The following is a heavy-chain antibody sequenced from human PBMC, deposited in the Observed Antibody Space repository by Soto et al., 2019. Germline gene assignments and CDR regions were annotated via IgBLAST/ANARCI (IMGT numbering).Heavy chain of an antibody. Sequence: QVPLVQSGAEVKKPGASVKVSCKASGYTFTSYDISWVRQAPGQGLEWMGWISAYNGNTNYAQKLQGRVTMTTDTSTSTAYMGLRSLRSDDTAVYYCARGGSFYGDGGGGWIGYYYYYMDVWGKGTTVTVSS. V-gene: IGHV1-18*01. CDR2: ISAYNGNT. D-gene: IGHD4-17*01. CDR3: ARGGSFYGDGGGGWIGYYYYYMDV. J-gene: IGHJ6*03. CDR1: GYTFTSYD.